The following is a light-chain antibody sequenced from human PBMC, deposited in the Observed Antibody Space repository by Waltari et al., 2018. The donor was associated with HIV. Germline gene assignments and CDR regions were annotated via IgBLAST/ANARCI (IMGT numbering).Light chain of an antibody. CDR2: VAS. CDR3: QQSYTAPWT. J-gene: IGKJ1*01. V-gene: IGKV1-39*01. CDR1: QYINTF. Sequence: DIQMTQSPSSLSASVGDRVTITCRASQYINTFLNWYQQKPGKAPKLLISVASTLGSGVPSRFSGSGSATDFTLTISSLQPEDSATYYCQQSYTAPWTFGQATKVEIK.